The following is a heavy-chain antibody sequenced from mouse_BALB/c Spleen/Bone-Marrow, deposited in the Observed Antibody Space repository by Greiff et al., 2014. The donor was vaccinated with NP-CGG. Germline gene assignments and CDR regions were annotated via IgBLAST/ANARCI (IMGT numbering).Heavy chain of an antibody. D-gene: IGHD4-1*01. CDR2: ISSGSSTI. CDR3: ARGGNWEDFDY. V-gene: IGHV5-17*02. J-gene: IGHJ2*01. Sequence: DVQLQESGGGLVQPGGSRKLSCAASGFTLSSFGMHWVRQAPERGLEWVAYISSGSSTIFYADTVKGRFTISRDNPKNTLFLQMTSLRSEDTAMYYCARGGNWEDFDYWGQGTTLTVSS. CDR1: GFTLSSFG.